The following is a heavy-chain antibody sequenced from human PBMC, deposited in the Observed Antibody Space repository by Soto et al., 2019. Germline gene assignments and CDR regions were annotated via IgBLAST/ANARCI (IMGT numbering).Heavy chain of an antibody. D-gene: IGHD3-10*01. CDR2: ISAYNGNT. J-gene: IGHJ4*02. CDR1: GYTFTSYG. Sequence: QVQLVQSGAEVKKPGASVKVSCKASGYTFTSYGISWVRQAPGQGLEWMGWISAYNGNTNYAQKLQGRVTMTTDTTTRTDYMELRSLRSDEKAVYYCARGPGPYYYGSVSYYKQRPGKTIAYWGKVTLVTVSS. CDR3: ARGPGPYYYGSVSYYKQRPGKTIAY. V-gene: IGHV1-18*01.